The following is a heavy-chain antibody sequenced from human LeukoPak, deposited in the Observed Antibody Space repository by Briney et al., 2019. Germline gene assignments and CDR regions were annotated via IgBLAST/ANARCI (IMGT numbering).Heavy chain of an antibody. CDR2: MNPNSGNT. V-gene: IGHV1-8*01. CDR3: ARLPLYYYYYGMDV. CDR1: GYTFTSYD. J-gene: IGHJ6*02. Sequence: ASVKVSCKASGYTFTSYDINWMRQATGQGLEWMGWMNPNSGNTGYAQKFQGRVTMTRNTSISTAYMELSSLRSEDTAVYYCARLPLYYYYYGMDVWGQGTTVTVSS.